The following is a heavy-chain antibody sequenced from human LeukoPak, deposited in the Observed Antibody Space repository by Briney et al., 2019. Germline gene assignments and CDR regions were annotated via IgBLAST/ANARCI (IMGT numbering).Heavy chain of an antibody. V-gene: IGHV4-59*08. Sequence: PLETLSLTCTVSGCSISSYYWSWIRQPPGKGLEWIGYIYYSGSTNYNPSLKSRVTISVDTSKNQFSLRLSSVTAGDTAVYYCARVGGGNYYYYGMDVWGQGTTVTVSS. CDR2: IYYSGST. D-gene: IGHD2-15*01. CDR3: ARVGGGNYYYYGMDV. J-gene: IGHJ6*02. CDR1: GCSISSYY.